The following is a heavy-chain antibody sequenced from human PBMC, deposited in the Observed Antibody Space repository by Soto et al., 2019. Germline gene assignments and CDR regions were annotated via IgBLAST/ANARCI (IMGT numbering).Heavy chain of an antibody. V-gene: IGHV4-30-4*01. D-gene: IGHD2-2*02. CDR3: ARESAIVVVQAAIRWFDP. CDR1: GGSISSGDYY. CDR2: IYYSGST. Sequence: SETLSLTCTVSGGSISSGDYYWSWIRQPPGKGLEWIGYIYYSGSTYYNPSLKSRVTISVDTSKNQFSLKLSSVTAADTAVYYCARESAIVVVQAAIRWFDPWGQGTLVTVSS. J-gene: IGHJ5*02.